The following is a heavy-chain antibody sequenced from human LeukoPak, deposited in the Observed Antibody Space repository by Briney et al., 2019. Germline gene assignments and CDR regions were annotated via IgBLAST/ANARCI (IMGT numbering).Heavy chain of an antibody. J-gene: IGHJ6*03. CDR1: GGTFSSYA. D-gene: IGHD3-10*01. CDR3: ARSGISGSHFGYCYYYMDV. V-gene: IGHV1-18*01. Sequence: ASVKVSCKASGGTFSSYAISWVRQAPGQGLEWMGWISAYNGNTNYAQKLQGRVTMTTDTSTSTAYMELRSLRSDDTAVYYCARSGISGSHFGYCYYYMDVWGKGTTVTVSS. CDR2: ISAYNGNT.